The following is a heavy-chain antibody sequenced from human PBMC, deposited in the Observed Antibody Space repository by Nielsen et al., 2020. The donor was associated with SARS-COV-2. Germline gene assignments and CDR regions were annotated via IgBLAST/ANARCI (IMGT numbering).Heavy chain of an antibody. CDR1: GFTFSSYG. Sequence: GESLKISCAASGFTFSSYGIHWVRQAPGKGLEWVAVISYDGSNKYYADSVKGRFTISRDNSKNTLYLQMNSLRAEDTAVYYCARDNGAAFDIWGQGTMVTVSS. D-gene: IGHD3-10*01. CDR2: ISYDGSNK. CDR3: ARDNGAAFDI. J-gene: IGHJ3*02. V-gene: IGHV3-30*03.